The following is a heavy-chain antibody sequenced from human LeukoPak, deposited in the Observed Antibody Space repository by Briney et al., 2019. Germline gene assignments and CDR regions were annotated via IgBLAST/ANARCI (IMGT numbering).Heavy chain of an antibody. D-gene: IGHD3-22*01. J-gene: IGHJ3*02. CDR3: ARFSVPGKYYYDSSGYFGAFDI. V-gene: IGHV4-61*02. CDR2: IYTSEST. CDR1: GDSISSGSYY. Sequence: SETLSLTCTVSGDSISSGSYYWSWIRQPAGKGLEWIGRIYTSESTNYNPSLKSRVTISADTSKNQFSLKLSSVTAADTAVYYCARFSVPGKYYYDSSGYFGAFDIWGQGTMVTVSS.